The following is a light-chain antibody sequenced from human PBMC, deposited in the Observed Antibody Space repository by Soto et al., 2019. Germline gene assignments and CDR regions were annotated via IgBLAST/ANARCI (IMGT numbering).Light chain of an antibody. CDR2: GAS. Sequence: EIVMTQSPASLSLSPGERATLSCRAGKTVTRNLAWYQQKPGQAPRLLIYGASTRATGIPARFSGSGSGTEFTLTISSLQSEDSAVYYCQQYNNWPPATFGQGTKVEIK. CDR3: QQYNNWPPAT. V-gene: IGKV3-15*01. CDR1: KTVTRN. J-gene: IGKJ1*01.